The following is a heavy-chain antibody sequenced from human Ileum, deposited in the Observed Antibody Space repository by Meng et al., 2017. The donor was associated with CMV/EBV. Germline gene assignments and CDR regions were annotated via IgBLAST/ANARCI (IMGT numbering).Heavy chain of an antibody. CDR1: GGSISGGNW. CDR3: ARGVITGTMSVSFDP. CDR2: IYHSGRT. V-gene: IGHV4-4*01. D-gene: IGHD1-7*01. J-gene: IGHJ5*02. Sequence: SGGSISGGNWWSWVRQPPGKALEWIGEIYHSGRTNFNPSLLSRVTISVDKSKNQFSLKLRSVTAADTAVYFCARGVITGTMSVSFDPWGQGTLVTVSS.